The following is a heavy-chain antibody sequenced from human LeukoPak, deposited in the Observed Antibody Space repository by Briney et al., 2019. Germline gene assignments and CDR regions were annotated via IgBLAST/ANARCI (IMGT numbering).Heavy chain of an antibody. Sequence: GGSLRLTCAASGFTFSSYAMSWVRQAPGKGLEWVSAISGSGGSTYYADSVKGRFTISRDNSKNTLYLQMNSLRAEDTAVYYCAKDLRWLQYGYWGQGTLVTVSS. J-gene: IGHJ4*02. V-gene: IGHV3-23*01. CDR1: GFTFSSYA. CDR2: ISGSGGST. D-gene: IGHD5-24*01. CDR3: AKDLRWLQYGY.